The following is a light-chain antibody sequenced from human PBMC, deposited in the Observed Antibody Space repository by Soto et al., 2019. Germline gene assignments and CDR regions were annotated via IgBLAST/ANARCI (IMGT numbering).Light chain of an antibody. J-gene: IGKJ4*01. CDR1: QDISKN. CDR3: QQYDQLPIT. Sequence: DIQMTQSASSLPASVGDTVTISCQASQDISKNLNWFQQKPGKAPKLLIYDVFNVETGVPSRFIGRGSGTDFTLIISNLQPEDFATYYCQQYDQLPITFGGGTKVDI. CDR2: DVF. V-gene: IGKV1-33*01.